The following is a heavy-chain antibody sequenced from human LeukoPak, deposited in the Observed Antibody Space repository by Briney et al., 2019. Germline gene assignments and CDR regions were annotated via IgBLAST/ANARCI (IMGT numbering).Heavy chain of an antibody. Sequence: GASVKVSCKASGYTLTSYGISWVRQAPGQGLAWMGWISAYNGNTNYLHKLQRRVNMTTDTTTSTAYMELSSLRSDDTAVYYCARDQRPGSGISGYYSPNWGVAVAGTPDYWGQGTLVTVSS. CDR3: ARDQRPGSGISGYYSPNWGVAVAGTPDY. D-gene: IGHD6-19*01. CDR2: ISAYNGNT. J-gene: IGHJ4*02. CDR1: GYTLTSYG. V-gene: IGHV1-18*01.